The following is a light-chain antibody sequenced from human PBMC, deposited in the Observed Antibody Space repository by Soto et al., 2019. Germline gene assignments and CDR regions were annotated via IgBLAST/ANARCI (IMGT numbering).Light chain of an antibody. V-gene: IGLV2-14*01. Sequence: QSVLTQPASVSGSPGQSITISYTGTSRDIGNYNYVSWYQHHSGKAPKLMIYEVTSRPSGVSDRFSGSKSGMTASLTISGLQPEDEADYFCASYRSANTLVVFGTGTKVTVL. CDR1: SRDIGNYNY. J-gene: IGLJ1*01. CDR2: EVT. CDR3: ASYRSANTLVV.